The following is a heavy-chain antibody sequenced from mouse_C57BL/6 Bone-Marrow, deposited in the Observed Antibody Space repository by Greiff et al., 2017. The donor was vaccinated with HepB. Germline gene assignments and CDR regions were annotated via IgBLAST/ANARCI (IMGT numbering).Heavy chain of an antibody. Sequence: VQLQQSGAELVRPGASVKLSCTASGFNIKDDYMHWVKQRPEQGLEWIGRIDPENGDTEYASKFQGKATITADTSSNTAYLQLSSLTSEDTAVYYCTTLGTTVDWYFDVWGTGTTVTVSS. D-gene: IGHD1-1*01. CDR1: GFNIKDDY. V-gene: IGHV14-4*01. J-gene: IGHJ1*03. CDR2: IDPENGDT. CDR3: TTLGTTVDWYFDV.